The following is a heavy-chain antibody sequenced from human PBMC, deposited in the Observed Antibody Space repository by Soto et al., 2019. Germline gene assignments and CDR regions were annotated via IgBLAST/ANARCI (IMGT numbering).Heavy chain of an antibody. J-gene: IGHJ4*02. CDR1: GYTFTTYG. CDR2: ISTYNHNT. Sequence: ASVKVSCKASGYTFTTYGISWVRQAPGQGLEWMGWISTYNHNTQYSQKLQGRVTMTTDTSTSTAYMELRSLRSDDTAVYYCARRYCSGGNCNGHFDYWGQGTLVTVSS. D-gene: IGHD2-15*01. CDR3: ARRYCSGGNCNGHFDY. V-gene: IGHV1-18*01.